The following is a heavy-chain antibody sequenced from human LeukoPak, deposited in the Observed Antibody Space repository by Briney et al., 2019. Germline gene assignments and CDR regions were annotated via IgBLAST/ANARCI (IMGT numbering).Heavy chain of an antibody. CDR1: GGSLSSYY. J-gene: IGHJ4*02. CDR2: IYSSGSI. V-gene: IGHV4-59*12. D-gene: IGHD6-19*01. CDR3: ATRPVTGPIY. Sequence: SETLSLTCTVFGGSLSSYYWVWVRQPPGKGLEWIGLIYSSGSIKYNPSLKSRLTISLDTSKNQISLKLTSVTAADTAVYYCATRPVTGPIYWGQGTLVTVSS.